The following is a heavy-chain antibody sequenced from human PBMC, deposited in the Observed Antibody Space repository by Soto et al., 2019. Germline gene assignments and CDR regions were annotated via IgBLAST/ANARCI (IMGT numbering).Heavy chain of an antibody. CDR3: ARDGVGATENWFDP. D-gene: IGHD1-26*01. Sequence: SETLSLTCAVSGGSFSSRDWWSWLRQPPGKGLEWIGEIYQSGSTNYNPSLKSRVTISIDKSKNQLSLRLSSVTAADTAVYYCARDGVGATENWFDPWGQGTLVTVSS. CDR1: GGSFSSRDW. J-gene: IGHJ5*02. V-gene: IGHV4-4*02. CDR2: IYQSGST.